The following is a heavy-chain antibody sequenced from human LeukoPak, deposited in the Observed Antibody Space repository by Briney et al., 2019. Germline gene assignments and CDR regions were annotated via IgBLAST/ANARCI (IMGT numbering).Heavy chain of an antibody. D-gene: IGHD5-24*01. J-gene: IGHJ4*02. CDR1: GFIFSTYA. V-gene: IGHV3-30*04. CDR3: ARGVRWLQLYLDY. Sequence: GGSPRLSCAASGFIFSTYAMSWVRQAPGKGLEWVTVISYDGSNKYYADSVKGRFTISRDNSKNTLYLQMNSLRADDTAVFYCARGVRWLQLYLDYWGQGTLVTVSS. CDR2: ISYDGSNK.